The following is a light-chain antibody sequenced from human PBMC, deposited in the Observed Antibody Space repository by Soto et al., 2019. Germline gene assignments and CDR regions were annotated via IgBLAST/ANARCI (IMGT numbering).Light chain of an antibody. CDR2: KAS. CDR1: QSISSW. V-gene: IGKV1-5*03. CDR3: QQYNSYRYT. J-gene: IGKJ2*01. Sequence: DIQMTQSPSTLSASVGDRVTITCRASQSISSWLAWYQQKPGKAPKLLIYKASSLESGVPSRFSGSGSGTEFHLTINSLQTDDFATYYCQQYNSYRYTFGQGTKLEIK.